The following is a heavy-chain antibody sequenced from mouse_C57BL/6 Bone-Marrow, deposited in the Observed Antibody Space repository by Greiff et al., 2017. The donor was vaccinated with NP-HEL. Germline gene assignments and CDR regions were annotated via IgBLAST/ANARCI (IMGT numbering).Heavy chain of an antibody. CDR1: GFSLTSYG. CDR3: ARSRYSNAYAMDY. J-gene: IGHJ4*01. CDR2: IWSGGST. D-gene: IGHD2-5*01. V-gene: IGHV2-2*01. Sequence: VQRVESGPGLVQPSQSLSITCTVSGFSLTSYGVHWVRQSPGKGLEWLGVIWSGGSTDYNAAFISRLSISKDNSKSQVFFKMNSLQADDTAIYYCARSRYSNAYAMDYWGQGTSVTVSS.